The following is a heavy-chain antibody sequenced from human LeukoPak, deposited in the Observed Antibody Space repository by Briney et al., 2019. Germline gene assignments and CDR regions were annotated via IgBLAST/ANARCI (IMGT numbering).Heavy chain of an antibody. J-gene: IGHJ6*03. V-gene: IGHV3-43D*03. CDR2: INWDGGST. CDR1: EFIFDDYA. CDR3: AKEGQIGYHYYYYMDV. Sequence: GGSLRLSCAASEFIFDDYAMHWVRQAPGKGLEWVSLINWDGGSTYYAGSVKGRFTISRDNSKNSLYLQMNSLRAEDTALYYCAKEGQIGYHYYYYMDVWGKGTTVTVSS.